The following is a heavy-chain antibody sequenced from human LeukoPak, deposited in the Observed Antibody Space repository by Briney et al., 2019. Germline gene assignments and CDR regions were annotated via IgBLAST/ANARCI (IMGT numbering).Heavy chain of an antibody. CDR2: ISSSSSYI. D-gene: IGHD3-10*02. CDR3: AREGWSGLQFDY. V-gene: IGHV3-21*01. Sequence: GGSLRLSCAASGFTFSSYAMSWVRQAPGKGLEWVSSISSSSSYIYYADSVKGRFTISRDNAKNSLYLQMNSLRAEDTAVYYCAREGWSGLQFDYWGQGTLVTVSS. CDR1: GFTFSSYA. J-gene: IGHJ4*02.